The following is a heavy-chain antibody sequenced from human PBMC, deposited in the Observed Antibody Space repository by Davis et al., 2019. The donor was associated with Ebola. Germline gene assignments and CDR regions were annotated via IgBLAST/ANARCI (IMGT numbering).Heavy chain of an antibody. CDR3: ARDRVYSSGYDY. V-gene: IGHV1-2*04. D-gene: IGHD6-19*01. Sequence: AASVKVSCKASGYTFTGYYMHWVRQAPGQGLEWMGWINPNSGGTNYAQKFQGWVTMTRDTSISTAYMELSSLRSEDTAVYYCARDRVYSSGYDYWGQGTLVTVSS. CDR1: GYTFTGYY. CDR2: INPNSGGT. J-gene: IGHJ4*02.